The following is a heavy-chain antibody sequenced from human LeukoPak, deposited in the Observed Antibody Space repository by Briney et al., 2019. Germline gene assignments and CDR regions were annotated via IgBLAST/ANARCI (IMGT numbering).Heavy chain of an antibody. D-gene: IGHD1-26*01. Sequence: PSETLSLTCSVSGVSVSSAGYYWTWIRQPPGKGLEWIGYMYYTANSNYNPFLKSRVTMSLDPSQNEFSLRLTSVTAADTAVYYCARSQSQSGSYRYYFAYWGQGILVTVSS. CDR1: GVSVSSAGYY. J-gene: IGHJ4*02. CDR2: MYYTANS. V-gene: IGHV4-61*08. CDR3: ARSQSQSGSYRYYFAY.